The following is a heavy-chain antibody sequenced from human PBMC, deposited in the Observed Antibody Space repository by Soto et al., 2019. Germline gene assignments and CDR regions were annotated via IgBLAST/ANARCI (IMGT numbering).Heavy chain of an antibody. V-gene: IGHV3-74*01. Sequence: GGSLRLSCAASGFTFSSYWMHWVRQAPGKGLVWVSRINGDGSRTNFADSVKGRFAMSRDNAKNMLYLQMNSLRSDDTAVYYCETVDDTRGENWFDTWGQGTLVTVSS. J-gene: IGHJ5*02. D-gene: IGHD3-22*01. CDR3: ETVDDTRGENWFDT. CDR1: GFTFSSYW. CDR2: INGDGSRT.